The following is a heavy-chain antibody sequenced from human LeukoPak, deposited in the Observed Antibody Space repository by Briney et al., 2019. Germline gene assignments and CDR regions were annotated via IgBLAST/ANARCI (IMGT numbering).Heavy chain of an antibody. CDR2: IYPSDSDA. CDR3: ARRGVVAATLSY. V-gene: IGHV5-51*01. CDR1: GYSFTSQW. Sequence: GESLKISCKGSGYSFTSQWIGWVRQMPGKGLEWMGLIYPSDSDARYSPSFQGHVTISADKSTSTAYLQWSSLKASDTAMYYCARRGVVAATLSYWGQGTLVTVSS. J-gene: IGHJ4*02. D-gene: IGHD3-22*01.